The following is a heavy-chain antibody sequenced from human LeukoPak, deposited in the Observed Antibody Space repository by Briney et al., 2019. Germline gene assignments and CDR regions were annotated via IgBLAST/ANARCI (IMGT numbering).Heavy chain of an antibody. J-gene: IGHJ4*02. CDR3: AKGGDQADDSSGFDY. CDR1: GFTFSSYW. CDR2: INGDGSTT. Sequence: GGSLRLSCAASGFTFSSYWMHWVRQAPGKGLVWVSRINGDGSTTTYADSVKGRFTISRDNAKNTLYLQMNSLRAEDTAVYYCAKGGDQADDSSGFDYWGQGTLVTVSS. D-gene: IGHD3-22*01. V-gene: IGHV3-74*01.